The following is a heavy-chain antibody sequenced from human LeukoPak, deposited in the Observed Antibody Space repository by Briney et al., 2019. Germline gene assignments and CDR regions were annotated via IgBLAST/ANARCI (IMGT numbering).Heavy chain of an antibody. CDR3: ARVVAYDFWSGSHYYMDV. CDR1: GYTFTSYD. CDR2: MNPNSGNT. D-gene: IGHD3-3*01. Sequence: EASVKVSCKASGYTFTSYDINWVRQATGQGLEWMGWMNPNSGNTGYAQKFQGRVTITRNTSISTAYMELSSLRSEDTAVYYCARVVAYDFWSGSHYYMDVWGKGTTVTVSS. V-gene: IGHV1-8*03. J-gene: IGHJ6*03.